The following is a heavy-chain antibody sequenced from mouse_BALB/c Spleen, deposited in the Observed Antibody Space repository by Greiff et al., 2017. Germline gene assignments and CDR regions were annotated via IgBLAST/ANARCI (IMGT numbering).Heavy chain of an antibody. Sequence: EVKLQESGPGLVKPSQSLSLTCTVTGYSITSDYAWNWIRQFPGNKLEWMGYISYSGSTSYNPSLKSRISITRDTSKNQFFLQLNSVTTEDTATYYCARSPYDYYWYFDVWGAGTTVTVSS. D-gene: IGHD2-4*01. CDR3: ARSPYDYYWYFDV. CDR2: ISYSGST. J-gene: IGHJ1*01. V-gene: IGHV3-2*02. CDR1: GYSITSDYA.